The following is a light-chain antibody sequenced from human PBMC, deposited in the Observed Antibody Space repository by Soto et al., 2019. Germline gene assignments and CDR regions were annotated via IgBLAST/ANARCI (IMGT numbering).Light chain of an antibody. CDR2: GAS. CDR1: QSVSSSY. CDR3: QQYGSSPQTWT. Sequence: EIVLTQSPGTLSLSPGERATLSCRASQSVSSSYLAWYQQKPGQAPRLLIYGASSRATGIPDRFSGSGSGTDFTLTISRLEPEDFAVYYCQQYGSSPQTWTFGHGTKVEIK. J-gene: IGKJ1*01. V-gene: IGKV3-20*01.